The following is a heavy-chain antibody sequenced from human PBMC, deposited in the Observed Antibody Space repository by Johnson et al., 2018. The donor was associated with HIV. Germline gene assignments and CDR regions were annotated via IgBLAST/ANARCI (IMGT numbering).Heavy chain of an antibody. CDR3: ARDRGVFWNNDYKGDAFDI. CDR1: GFSFDAYG. D-gene: IGHD3-3*01. CDR2: ISFHSGTI. V-gene: IGHV3-9*01. Sequence: VQLVESGGGLLQPGRSLRLSCAASGFSFDAYGMHWVRQPPGKGLEWVAGISFHSGTIGYADSVKGRFTISRDNAKNTVYLQMNSLRAEDTAVYYCARDRGVFWNNDYKGDAFDIWGQGTMVTVSS. J-gene: IGHJ3*02.